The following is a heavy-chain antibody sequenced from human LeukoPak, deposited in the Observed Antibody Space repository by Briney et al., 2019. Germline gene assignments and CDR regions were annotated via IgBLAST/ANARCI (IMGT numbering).Heavy chain of an antibody. J-gene: IGHJ4*02. Sequence: SETLSLTCTVSGGSISSYYWSWIRQPPGEGLEWIGYIYYSGSTNYNPSLKSRVTISVDTSKNQFSLKLSSVTAADTAVYYCARDIDGGNGFDYWGQGTLVTVSS. CDR3: ARDIDGGNGFDY. D-gene: IGHD4-23*01. V-gene: IGHV4-59*01. CDR2: IYYSGST. CDR1: GGSISSYY.